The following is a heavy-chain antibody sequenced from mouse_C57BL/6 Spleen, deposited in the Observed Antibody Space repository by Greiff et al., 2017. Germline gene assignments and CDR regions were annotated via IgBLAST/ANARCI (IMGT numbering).Heavy chain of an antibody. J-gene: IGHJ2*01. CDR3: ARRAVVFDY. D-gene: IGHD1-1*01. CDR1: GYTFTDYY. V-gene: IGHV1-26*01. CDR2: INPNNGGT. Sequence: EVKLQQSGPELVKPGASVKISCKASGYTFTDYYMNWVKQSHGKSLEWIGDINPNNGGTSYNQKFKGKATLTVDKSSSTAYMELRSLTSEDSAVYYCARRAVVFDYWGQGTTLTVSS.